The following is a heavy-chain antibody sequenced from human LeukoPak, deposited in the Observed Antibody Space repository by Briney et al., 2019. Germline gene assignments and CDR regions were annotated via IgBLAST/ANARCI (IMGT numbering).Heavy chain of an antibody. Sequence: GGSLRLSCAASGFTFRTYGMNWVRQAPGKGLEWISYINSNCDTVHYSNSVEGRFTISRDNAKNSLYLQMNSLRAEDTAMYYCARDTRGESDYWGHGTLVTVSS. J-gene: IGHJ4*03. CDR1: GFTFRTYG. D-gene: IGHD2-2*01. V-gene: IGHV3-48*04. CDR3: ARDTRGESDY. CDR2: INSNCDTV.